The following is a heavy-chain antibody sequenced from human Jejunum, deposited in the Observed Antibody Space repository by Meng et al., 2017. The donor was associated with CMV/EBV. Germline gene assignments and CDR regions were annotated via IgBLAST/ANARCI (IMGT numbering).Heavy chain of an antibody. J-gene: IGHJ4*02. D-gene: IGHD2-15*01. V-gene: IGHV3-74*01. Sequence: SHWMDWVRKAPGKGLVWVSRIDGDGSYTNYADSVQNTFTISRDNAKSTLFLEMNSLRVEDTAVYYCARDAAYCDGGGCYSAYYFDYWGQGALVTVSS. CDR3: ARDAAYCDGGGCYSAYYFDY. CDR2: IDGDGSYT. CDR1: SHW.